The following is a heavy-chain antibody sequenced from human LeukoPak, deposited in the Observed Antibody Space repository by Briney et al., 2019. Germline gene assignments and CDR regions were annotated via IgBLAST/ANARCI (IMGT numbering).Heavy chain of an antibody. D-gene: IGHD6-13*01. Sequence: QPGGSLRLSCAASGFTFSKDWMSWVRQAPGKGLEWVATISRDASENYYVDSVKSRFTISRDNAKNSLFLQMHSLRVEDTAIYYCARYGYYYGMDVWGQGTTVTVSS. CDR3: ARYGYYYGMDV. CDR2: ISRDASEN. CDR1: GFTFSKDW. V-gene: IGHV3-7*05. J-gene: IGHJ6*02.